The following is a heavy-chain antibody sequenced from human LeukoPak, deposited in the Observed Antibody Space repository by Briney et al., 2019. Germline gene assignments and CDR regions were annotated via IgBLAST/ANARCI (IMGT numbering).Heavy chain of an antibody. CDR1: GGTFSSYA. CDR2: IIPTFGTA. J-gene: IGHJ6*02. Sequence: SVKVSCKASGGTFSSYAISWVRQAPGQGLEWMGGIIPTFGTANYAQKFQGRVTITADESTSTAYMELSSLRSEDTAVYYCARFPRITIFGVVSYYYYGMDVWGQGTTVTVSS. CDR3: ARFPRITIFGVVSYYYYGMDV. V-gene: IGHV1-69*13. D-gene: IGHD3-3*01.